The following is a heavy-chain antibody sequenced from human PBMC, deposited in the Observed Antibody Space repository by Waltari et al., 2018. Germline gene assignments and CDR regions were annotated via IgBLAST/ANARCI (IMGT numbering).Heavy chain of an antibody. CDR1: GGTFSSYA. Sequence: QVQLVQSGAEVKKPGSSVKVSCKASGGTFSSYAISWVRQAPGQGLEWMGGFIPICGTANDAQKFQGRVTITADESTSTAYMELSSLRSEDTAVYYCARPRTVTGYYYGMDVWGQGTTVTVSS. D-gene: IGHD5-18*01. J-gene: IGHJ6*02. CDR3: ARPRTVTGYYYGMDV. CDR2: FIPICGTA. V-gene: IGHV1-69*12.